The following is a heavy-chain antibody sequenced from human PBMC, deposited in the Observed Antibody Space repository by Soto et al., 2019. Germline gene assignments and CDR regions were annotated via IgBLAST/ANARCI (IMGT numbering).Heavy chain of an antibody. CDR2: ISAYNGNT. Sequence: ASVKVSCKASGYTFTSYGISWVRQAPVQGLEWMGWISAYNGNTNYAQKLQGRVTMTTDTSTSTSYMELMSLRSDDTAVYYCARERYFMSTSCYRRGPYSPYGIDVSCQGSTVT. CDR3: ARERYFMSTSCYRRGPYSPYGIDV. V-gene: IGHV1-18*04. J-gene: IGHJ6*02. CDR1: GYTFTSYG. D-gene: IGHD2-2*01.